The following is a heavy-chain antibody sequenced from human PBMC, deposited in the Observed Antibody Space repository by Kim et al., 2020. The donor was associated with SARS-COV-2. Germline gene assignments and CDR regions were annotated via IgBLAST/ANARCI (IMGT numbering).Heavy chain of an antibody. CDR2: IIPIFGTA. CDR1: GGTFSSYA. Sequence: SVKVSCKASGGTFSSYAISWVRQAPGQGLEWMGGIIPIFGTANYAQKFQGRVTITADESTSTAYMELSSLRSEDTVVYYCASLPAAKYCSSTSCNPNYYYYYGMDVWGQGTTVTVSS. J-gene: IGHJ6*02. D-gene: IGHD2-2*01. CDR3: ASLPAAKYCSSTSCNPNYYYYYGMDV. V-gene: IGHV1-69*13.